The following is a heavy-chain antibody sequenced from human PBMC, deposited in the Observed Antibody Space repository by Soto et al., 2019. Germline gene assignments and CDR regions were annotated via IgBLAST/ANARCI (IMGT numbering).Heavy chain of an antibody. CDR3: AKDWNSGLDYYDSSGYPRGDY. J-gene: IGHJ4*02. D-gene: IGHD3-22*01. V-gene: IGHV3-23*01. CDR2: ISGSGGST. Sequence: HPGGSLRLSCAASGFTFSSYAMSWVRQAPGKGLEWVSAISGSGGSTYYADSVKGRFTISRDNSKNTLYLQMNSLRAEDTAVYYCAKDWNSGLDYYDSSGYPRGDYWGQGTLVTVSS. CDR1: GFTFSSYA.